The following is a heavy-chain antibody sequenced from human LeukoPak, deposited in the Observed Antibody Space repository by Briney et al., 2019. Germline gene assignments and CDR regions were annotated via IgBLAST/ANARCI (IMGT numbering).Heavy chain of an antibody. CDR1: GYTFTAYY. J-gene: IGHJ4*02. V-gene: IGHV1-2*02. CDR3: ASSTYASGSYNPLAY. CDR2: ISPNSGGT. Sequence: ASVKVSCKASGYTFTAYYMHWVRQAPGQGLEWMGWISPNSGGTNYAQKFQGRVTMTRDTSISTAYMELSRLRSDDTAVYYCASSTYASGSYNPLAYWGQGTLVTVSS. D-gene: IGHD3-10*01.